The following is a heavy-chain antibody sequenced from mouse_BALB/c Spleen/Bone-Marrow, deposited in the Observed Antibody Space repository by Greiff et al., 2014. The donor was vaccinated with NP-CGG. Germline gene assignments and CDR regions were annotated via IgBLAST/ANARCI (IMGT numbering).Heavy chain of an antibody. D-gene: IGHD2-2*01. CDR1: GYTFTSYW. CDR3: ARSGYDGFAY. V-gene: IGHV1S81*02. J-gene: IGHJ3*01. CDR2: INPSNGRT. Sequence: QVQLKESGAELVKPGASVKLSCKASGYTFTSYWMHWVKQRPGQGLEWIGEINPSNGRTNYNEKFKSKATLTVDKSSGTAYMQLSSLTSEDSAVYYCARSGYDGFAYWGQGTLVTVSA.